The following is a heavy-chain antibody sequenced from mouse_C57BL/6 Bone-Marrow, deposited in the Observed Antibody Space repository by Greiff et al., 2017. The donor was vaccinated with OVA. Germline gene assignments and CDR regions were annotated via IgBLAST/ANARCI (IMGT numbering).Heavy chain of an antibody. J-gene: IGHJ1*03. Sequence: DVMLVESGGGLVKPGGSLKLSCAASGFTFSDYGMHWVRQAPEKGLEWVAYISSGSSTIYYADTVKGRFTISRVNAKNTLFLQMTSLRSEDTAMYYCARGSYYGSTYWYFDVWGTGTTVTVSS. D-gene: IGHD1-1*01. CDR1: GFTFSDYG. CDR3: ARGSYYGSTYWYFDV. CDR2: ISSGSSTI. V-gene: IGHV5-17*01.